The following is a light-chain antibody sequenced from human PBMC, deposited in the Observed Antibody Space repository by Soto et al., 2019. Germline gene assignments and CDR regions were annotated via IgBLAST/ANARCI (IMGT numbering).Light chain of an antibody. V-gene: IGKV3-20*01. CDR2: GAS. CDR1: QSVSSSY. CDR3: QQYYSYPRT. Sequence: EIVLTQSPGTLSLSPVEISTLSWRPSQSVSSSYLAWYQQKPGQAPRLLIYGASSRATGLPARFSGSGSGTDSTLTISCLQSEDFATYYCQQYYSYPRTFGQGTKVDI. J-gene: IGKJ1*01.